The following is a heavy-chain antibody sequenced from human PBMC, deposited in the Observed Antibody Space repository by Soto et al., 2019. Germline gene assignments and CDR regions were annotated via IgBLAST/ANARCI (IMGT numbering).Heavy chain of an antibody. D-gene: IGHD3-3*01. Sequence: SETLSLTCTVSGGTVSSGSYYWSWIRQPPGKGLEWIGCVYYSGSTNYNPSLRSRVTISVDTSKNQFSLKLSSVTAADTAMYYCARAGAGGGYYYNWFDPWGQGTLVTVSS. CDR3: ARAGAGGGYYYNWFDP. CDR1: GGTVSSGSYY. J-gene: IGHJ5*02. V-gene: IGHV4-61*01. CDR2: VYYSGST.